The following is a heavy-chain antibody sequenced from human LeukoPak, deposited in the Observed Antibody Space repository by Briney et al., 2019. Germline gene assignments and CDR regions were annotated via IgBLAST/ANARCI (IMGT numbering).Heavy chain of an antibody. CDR1: GGSFSGYY. CDR2: INHSGST. V-gene: IGHV4-34*01. CDR3: ARGRGSSWLHRLLDY. Sequence: SETLSLTCAVYGGSFSGYYWSWIRQPPGKGLEWIGEINHSGSTNYNPSLKSRVTISVDTSKNQFSLKLSSVTAADTAVYYCARGRGSSWLHRLLDYWGQGTLVTVSS. D-gene: IGHD6-13*01. J-gene: IGHJ4*02.